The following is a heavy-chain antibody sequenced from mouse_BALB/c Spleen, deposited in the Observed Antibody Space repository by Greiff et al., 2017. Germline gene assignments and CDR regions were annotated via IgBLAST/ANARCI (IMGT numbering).Heavy chain of an antibody. J-gene: IGHJ4*01. CDR2: IWSDGST. D-gene: IGHD1-2*01. Sequence: QVQLQQSGPDLVAPSQSLSITCTVSGFSLTSYGVHWVRQPPGKGLEWLVVIWSDGSTTYNSALKSRLSISKDNSKSQVFLKMNSLQTDDTAMYYCARHYYGYYAMDYWGQGTSVTVSS. CDR1: GFSLTSYG. CDR3: ARHYYGYYAMDY. V-gene: IGHV2-6-2*01.